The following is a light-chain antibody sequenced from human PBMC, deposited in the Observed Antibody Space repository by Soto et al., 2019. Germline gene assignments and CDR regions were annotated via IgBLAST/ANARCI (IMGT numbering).Light chain of an antibody. CDR3: QQYSSSPLT. V-gene: IGKV3-20*01. Sequence: EIMVTQSPCTLSLSPGERATLSCRASQSVRSSHLAWYQQMPGQAPRLLIYGASNRATGIPDRFSGSGSGTDFTLTISRLEPEDFAVYYCQQYSSSPLTFAGGTKVDIK. CDR1: QSVRSSH. J-gene: IGKJ4*01. CDR2: GAS.